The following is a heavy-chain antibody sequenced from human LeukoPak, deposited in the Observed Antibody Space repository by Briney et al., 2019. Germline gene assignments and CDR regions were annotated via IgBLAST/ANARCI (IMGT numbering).Heavy chain of an antibody. V-gene: IGHV4-39*01. Sequence: SGPTLVNPTQTLTLTCTFSGFSLSTSGVGVGWIRQPPGKGLEWIGEINHSGSTNYNPSLKSRVTISVDTSKNQFSLKLSSVTAADTAVYYCAGQIHYDFWSGNHDYWGQGTLVTVSS. CDR3: AGQIHYDFWSGNHDY. J-gene: IGHJ4*02. D-gene: IGHD3-3*01. CDR1: GFSLSTSGVG. CDR2: INHSGST.